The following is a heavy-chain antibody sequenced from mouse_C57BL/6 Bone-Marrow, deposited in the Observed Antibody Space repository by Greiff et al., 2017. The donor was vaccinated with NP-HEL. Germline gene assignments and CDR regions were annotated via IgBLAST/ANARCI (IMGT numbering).Heavy chain of an antibody. CDR3: ARGVVTTPFAY. CDR2: IYPGDGDT. J-gene: IGHJ3*01. CDR1: GYAFSSSW. V-gene: IGHV1-82*01. Sequence: QVQLQQSGPELVKPGASVKISCKASGYAFSSSWMNWVKQRPGKGLEWIGRIYPGDGDTNYNGKFKGKATLTADKSSSTAYMRLSSLTSEDSAVYFCARGVVTTPFAYWGQGTLVTVSA. D-gene: IGHD2-2*01.